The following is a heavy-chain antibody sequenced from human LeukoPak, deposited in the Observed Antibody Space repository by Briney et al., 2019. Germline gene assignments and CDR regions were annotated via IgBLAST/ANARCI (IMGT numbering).Heavy chain of an antibody. CDR1: GGFFSGYY. J-gene: IGHJ4*02. CDR2: INHSGST. V-gene: IGHV4-34*01. Sequence: PSETLSLTCAVYGGFFSGYYWSWIRQPPGKGLEWIGEINHSGSTNYNPSLKSRVTISVDTSKNQFSLKLSSVTAADTAVYYCARGRGGATVTTESDYWGQGTLVTVSS. D-gene: IGHD4-17*01. CDR3: ARGRGGATVTTESDY.